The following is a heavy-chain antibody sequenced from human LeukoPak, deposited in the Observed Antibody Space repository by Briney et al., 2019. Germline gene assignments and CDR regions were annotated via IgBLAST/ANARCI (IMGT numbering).Heavy chain of an antibody. J-gene: IGHJ6*02. CDR2: IYPGDSDT. Sequence: GELLNISSTASGYSFTSYWICFLHQMPGKLVEWMGIIYPGDSDTKYTPSFQGQVNISDDKSISSAYLKWSSLKASDPAMYYCARQDTMVRGVTSYDGMDVWGQGTTVTVSS. D-gene: IGHD3-10*01. CDR3: ARQDTMVRGVTSYDGMDV. V-gene: IGHV5-51*07. CDR1: GYSFTSYW.